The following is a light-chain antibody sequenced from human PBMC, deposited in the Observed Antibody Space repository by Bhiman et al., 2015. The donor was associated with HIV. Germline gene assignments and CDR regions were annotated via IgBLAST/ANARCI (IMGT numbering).Light chain of an antibody. V-gene: IGLV3-21*04. CDR3: QVWDSSSDRLV. CDR2: YDS. J-gene: IGLJ2*01. Sequence: SYELTQPPSVTVAPGKTATITCGENNIGSKSVHWYQQKPGQAPVLVIYYDSDRPSGIPERFSGSNSGNTATLTISRVEAGDEADYYCQVWDSSSDRLVFGGGTSLTVL. CDR1: NIGSKS.